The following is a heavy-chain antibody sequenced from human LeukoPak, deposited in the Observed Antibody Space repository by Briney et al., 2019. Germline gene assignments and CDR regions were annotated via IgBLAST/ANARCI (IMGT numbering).Heavy chain of an antibody. CDR3: GGINGVDFDY. Sequence: PSETLSLTCTVSGGSISSYYWSWIRQPPGKGLEWIGSIYHSGSTYYNPSLKSRVTISVDTSKNQFSLKLSSVTAADTAVYYCGGINGVDFDYWGQGTLVTVSS. D-gene: IGHD2-8*01. CDR1: GGSISSYY. CDR2: IYHSGST. V-gene: IGHV4-59*04. J-gene: IGHJ4*02.